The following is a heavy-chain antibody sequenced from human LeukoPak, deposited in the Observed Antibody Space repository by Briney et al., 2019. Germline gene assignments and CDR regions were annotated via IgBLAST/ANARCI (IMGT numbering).Heavy chain of an antibody. D-gene: IGHD1-26*01. CDR3: ARERGRGRDSPWFDY. CDR2: IYSDGST. CDR1: GFIVSGDF. J-gene: IGHJ4*02. Sequence: PGGSLRLSCAASGFIVSGDFMSWVRQAPGKGLEWVSVIYSDGSTYYADSVKGRFTISRDNSKNTLDLQMTGLRAEDTAVYYCARERGRGRDSPWFDYWGQGTLVIVSS. V-gene: IGHV3-53*01.